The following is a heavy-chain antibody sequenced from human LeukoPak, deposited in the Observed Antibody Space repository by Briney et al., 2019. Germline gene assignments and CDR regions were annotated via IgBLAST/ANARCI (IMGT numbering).Heavy chain of an antibody. CDR1: GGTFSSYA. CDR2: IIPIFGTA. CDR3: ARPQRPYSSGWYLNWFDP. Sequence: ASVKVSCKASGGTFSSYAISWVRQAPGQGLEWMGGIIPIFGTANYAQKFQGRVTMTRDTSTSTVYMELSSLRSEDTAVYYCARPQRPYSSGWYLNWFDPWGQGTLVTVSS. D-gene: IGHD6-19*01. V-gene: IGHV1-69*05. J-gene: IGHJ5*02.